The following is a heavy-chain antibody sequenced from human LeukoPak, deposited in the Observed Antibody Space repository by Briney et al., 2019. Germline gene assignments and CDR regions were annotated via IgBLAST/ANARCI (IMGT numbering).Heavy chain of an antibody. J-gene: IGHJ4*02. D-gene: IGHD6-19*01. CDR3: ARDLPRGGWYN. V-gene: IGHV1-2*02. Sequence: ASVKVSCKASGYTFTGYYMHWVRQAPGQGLEWMGWINPNSGGTSYAQKFQGRVTMTRDTSISIAYMELSRLRSDDTAVYYCARDLPRGGWYNWGQGTLVTVSS. CDR2: INPNSGGT. CDR1: GYTFTGYY.